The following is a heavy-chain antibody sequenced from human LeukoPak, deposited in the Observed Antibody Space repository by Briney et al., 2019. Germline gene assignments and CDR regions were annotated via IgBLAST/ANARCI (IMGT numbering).Heavy chain of an antibody. J-gene: IGHJ4*02. CDR1: GVSISSYY. CDR2: FYNSGST. V-gene: IGHV4-59*01. CDR3: ARDSSAHFDY. Sequence: SETLSLTCTASGVSISSYYWSWIRQPPGKGLEWIAYFYNSGSTDYNPSLKSRVTISVDTSKNPFYLKLSSVTAADAAVYYCARDSSAHFDYWGEGTLVTVSS.